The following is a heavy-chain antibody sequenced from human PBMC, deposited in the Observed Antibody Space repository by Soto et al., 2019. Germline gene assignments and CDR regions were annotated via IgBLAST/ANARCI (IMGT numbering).Heavy chain of an antibody. D-gene: IGHD1-26*01. CDR2: ISYDGSNQ. CDR3: AREVSYLSASGNRVDFFDY. Sequence: QVQLVESGGDVVQPGRSLRLSCAASGLTFSSHAMHWVRQAPGKGLEWVAVISYDGSNQYYADSVKGRFTISRDNSKNTLYLQMNSLRAEDTAVYYCAREVSYLSASGNRVDFFDYWGQGTPVTVSS. J-gene: IGHJ4*02. V-gene: IGHV3-30-3*01. CDR1: GLTFSSHA.